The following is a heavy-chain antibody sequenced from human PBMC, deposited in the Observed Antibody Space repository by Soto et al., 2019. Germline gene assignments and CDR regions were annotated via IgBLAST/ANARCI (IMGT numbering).Heavy chain of an antibody. Sequence: ASVKVSCKASGYTFTSYAMHWVRQAPGQRLEWMGWINAGNGNTKYSQKFQGRVTMTRNTSASTAYMELSSLRSEDTAVYYCARDLAGGDTSFDYWGQGTLVTVSS. D-gene: IGHD4-17*01. CDR1: GYTFTSYA. J-gene: IGHJ4*02. CDR2: INAGNGNT. CDR3: ARDLAGGDTSFDY. V-gene: IGHV1-3*01.